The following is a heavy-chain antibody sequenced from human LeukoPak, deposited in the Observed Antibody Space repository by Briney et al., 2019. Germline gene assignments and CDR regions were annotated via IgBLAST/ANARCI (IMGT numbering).Heavy chain of an antibody. CDR1: GNGFSNYW. CDR2: IHPSDYNT. Sequence: GESLKISCRASGNGFSNYWIGWVRQVPGKGLEWMGIIHPSDYNTVYNPSFQGQVTISADRSISTANLQWSSLQASDTAIYYCARRHYYDTDFDSWGQGTLVTVSS. J-gene: IGHJ5*01. V-gene: IGHV5-51*01. CDR3: ARRHYYDTDFDS. D-gene: IGHD3-22*01.